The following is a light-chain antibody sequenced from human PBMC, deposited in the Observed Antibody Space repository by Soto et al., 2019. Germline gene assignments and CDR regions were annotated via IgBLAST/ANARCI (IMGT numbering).Light chain of an antibody. J-gene: IGKJ1*01. CDR1: HIISSW. CDR2: KAS. CDR3: QHYNSYSEA. V-gene: IGKV1-5*03. Sequence: DSQMTQSPSTLSSSVGDRFTITFLSSHIISSWLAWYQQKPGKALKLLIYKASTLKSGVPSRFRGSGSGTEFTLTISSLQPDDFATYYCQHYNSYSEAFGQGTKVDI.